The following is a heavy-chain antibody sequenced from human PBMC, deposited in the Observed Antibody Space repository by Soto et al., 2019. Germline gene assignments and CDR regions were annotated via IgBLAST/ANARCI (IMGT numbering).Heavy chain of an antibody. J-gene: IGHJ5*02. Sequence: SETLSLTCAVSGYSISSGYYWGWIRQPPGKGLEWIGSIYHSGSTYYNPSLKSRVTISVDTSKNQFSLKLSSATAADTAVYYCARDSYYDILTGYYEINWFDTWGQGTLVTVSS. V-gene: IGHV4-38-2*02. D-gene: IGHD3-9*01. CDR2: IYHSGST. CDR1: GYSISSGYY. CDR3: ARDSYYDILTGYYEINWFDT.